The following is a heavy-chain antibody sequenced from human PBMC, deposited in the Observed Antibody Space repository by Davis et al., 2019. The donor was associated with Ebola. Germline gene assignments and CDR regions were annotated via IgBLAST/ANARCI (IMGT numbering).Heavy chain of an antibody. CDR2: IYYSGRT. CDR1: GGSISSYY. D-gene: IGHD3/OR15-3a*01. CDR3: ARVETGLVYYGMDG. J-gene: IGHJ6*02. V-gene: IGHV4-59*01. Sequence: SETLSLTCTVSGGSISSYYWSWIRQLPGKGLEWIGYIYYSGRTNYNPSLKSRFPISVDTSKNQFSLKLSSVTAADTAVYYCARVETGLVYYGMDGWGQGTTVTVSS.